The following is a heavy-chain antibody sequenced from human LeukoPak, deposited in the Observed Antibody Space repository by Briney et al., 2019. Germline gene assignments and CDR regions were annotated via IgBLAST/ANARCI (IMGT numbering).Heavy chain of an antibody. D-gene: IGHD6-13*01. CDR3: ARERSSLGDFDY. CDR1: GFTFSSYG. J-gene: IGHJ4*02. CDR2: IWYDGSNK. Sequence: HSGGSLRLSCAASGFTFSSYGMHWVRQAPGKGLEWVAVIWYDGSNKYYADSVKGRLTISRDNSKNTLYLQMNSLRAEDTAVYYCARERSSLGDFDYWGQGTLVTVSS. V-gene: IGHV3-33*01.